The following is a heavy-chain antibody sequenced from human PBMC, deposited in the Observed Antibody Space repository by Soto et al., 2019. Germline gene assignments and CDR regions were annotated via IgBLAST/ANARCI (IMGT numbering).Heavy chain of an antibody. CDR2: ISYDGSNT. CDR1: GFTFSSYA. V-gene: IGHV3-30-3*01. CDR3: ARESPYCFDY. Sequence: QVQLVESGGGVVQPGRSLRLSCAASGFTFSSYAMHWVRQAPGKGLGWVAVISYDGSNTYYADSVKGRFTISRDNSKSTLYLQMISMRAEDTAVYYCARESPYCFDYWGQGTLVTVSS. J-gene: IGHJ4*02.